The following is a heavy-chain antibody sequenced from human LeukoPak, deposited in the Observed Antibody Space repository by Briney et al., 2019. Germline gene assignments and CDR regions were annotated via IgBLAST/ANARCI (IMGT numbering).Heavy chain of an antibody. CDR3: ARLGRSYHYYYYGMDV. D-gene: IGHD3-16*02. J-gene: IGHJ6*02. CDR1: GGSITSSTSY. V-gene: IGHV4-39*01. CDR2: IYYSGST. Sequence: SETLSLTCTVSGGSITSSTSYWGWIRQPPGKGLEWIGTIYYSGSTYYNPSLKSRATMSVDTSKNQFSLKLSSVTAADTAVYYCARLGRSYHYYYYGMDVWGQGTTVTVSS.